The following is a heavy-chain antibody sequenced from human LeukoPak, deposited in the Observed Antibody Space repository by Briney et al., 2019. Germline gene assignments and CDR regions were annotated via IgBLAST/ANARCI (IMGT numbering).Heavy chain of an antibody. CDR1: GFTFSSYD. Sequence: GRSLRLSCAASGFTFSSYDMHWVRQATGKGLEWVSAIGTAGDTYYPGSVKGRFTISRENAKNPLYLQMNSLRAGDTAVYYCARERLIYGMDVWGQGTTVTVSS. CDR2: IGTAGDT. V-gene: IGHV3-13*01. CDR3: ARERLIYGMDV. J-gene: IGHJ6*02. D-gene: IGHD3-16*01.